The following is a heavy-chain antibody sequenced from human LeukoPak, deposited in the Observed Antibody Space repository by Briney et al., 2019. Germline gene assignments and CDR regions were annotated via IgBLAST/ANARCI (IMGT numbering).Heavy chain of an antibody. CDR2: LYSDGNT. D-gene: IGHD1-14*01. CDR1: GFTFSSYG. Sequence: GGSLRLSCAVSGFTFSSYGLHWVRQAPGKGLEWVSVLYSDGNTKYADSVQGRFTISRDNSKNTLYLEMNSLSPDDTAVYYCARGVEPLAANTLAYWGQGTLVTVSS. V-gene: IGHV3-NL1*01. J-gene: IGHJ4*02. CDR3: ARGVEPLAANTLAY.